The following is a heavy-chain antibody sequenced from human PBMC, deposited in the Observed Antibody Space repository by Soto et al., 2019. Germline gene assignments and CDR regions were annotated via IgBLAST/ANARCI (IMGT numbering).Heavy chain of an antibody. CDR2: IFSNDEK. CDR3: ARVYSGYDSGVHHLDY. J-gene: IGHJ4*02. D-gene: IGHD5-12*01. Sequence: SGPTVVNPTETLTLTYTVSGLSLSNPRVGMSWIRQPPGNALEWLAHIFSNDEKSYSTSLKSRLTISKDTSKSQVVLTMTNMDPVDTATYYCARVYSGYDSGVHHLDYWGQGTLVT. V-gene: IGHV2-26*01. CDR1: GLSLSNPRVG.